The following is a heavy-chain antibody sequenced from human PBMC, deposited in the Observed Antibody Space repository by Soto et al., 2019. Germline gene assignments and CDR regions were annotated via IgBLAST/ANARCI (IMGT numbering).Heavy chain of an antibody. CDR1: GCTFSSYA. V-gene: IGHV1-69*12. CDR2: ITPIFGTA. J-gene: IGHJ2*01. CDR3: ARGNHRWLQLWYFDL. Sequence: QVQLVQSGAEVKKPGASVKVSCKASGCTFSSYAISWVRQAPGQGLEWMGGITPIFGTANYAQKFQGRVTMTADESTSTAYMELSSLRSEDTAVYYCARGNHRWLQLWYFDLWGRGTLVTVSS. D-gene: IGHD5-12*01.